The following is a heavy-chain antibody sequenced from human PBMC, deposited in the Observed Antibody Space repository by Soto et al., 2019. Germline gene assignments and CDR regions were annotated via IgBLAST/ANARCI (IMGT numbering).Heavy chain of an antibody. CDR2: ISGSGGST. Sequence: GGSLRLSCAASGFTFSSYAMSWVRQAPGKGLEWVSAISGSGGSTYYADSVKGRFTISRDNSKNTLYLQMNSLRAEDTAAYYCAKGSSGYRFYFGYWGQGTLVTVSS. CDR1: GFTFSSYA. CDR3: AKGSSGYRFYFGY. D-gene: IGHD3-22*01. V-gene: IGHV3-23*01. J-gene: IGHJ4*02.